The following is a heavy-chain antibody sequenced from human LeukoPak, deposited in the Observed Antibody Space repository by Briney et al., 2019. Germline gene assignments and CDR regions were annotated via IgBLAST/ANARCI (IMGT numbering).Heavy chain of an antibody. V-gene: IGHV3-7*01. Sequence: GGSLRLSCAASGFTFSSYLMSWVRQAPGKGLEWVANIKQDGSEKYYVDSVKGRFTISRDNAKNSLYLQMNSLRAEDTAVYYCARGHIVVVVAEFWFDPWGQGTLVTVSS. CDR3: ARGHIVVVVAEFWFDP. D-gene: IGHD2-15*01. CDR1: GFTFSSYL. CDR2: IKQDGSEK. J-gene: IGHJ5*02.